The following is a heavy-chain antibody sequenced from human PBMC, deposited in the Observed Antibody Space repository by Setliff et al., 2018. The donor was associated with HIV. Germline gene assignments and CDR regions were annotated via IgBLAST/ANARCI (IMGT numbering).Heavy chain of an antibody. CDR3: ARLTSPYHNFWSGPFDY. CDR2: IYPGDSDT. J-gene: IGHJ4*02. V-gene: IGHV5-51*01. CDR1: GYSFTNYW. D-gene: IGHD3-3*01. Sequence: GESLKISCKGSGYSFTNYWIGWVRQMPGKGLEWMGIIYPGDSDTRYSPSFQGQVTISADKSISTAYLQWSILKASDTAMYYCARLTSPYHNFWSGPFDYWGQGTLVTVSS.